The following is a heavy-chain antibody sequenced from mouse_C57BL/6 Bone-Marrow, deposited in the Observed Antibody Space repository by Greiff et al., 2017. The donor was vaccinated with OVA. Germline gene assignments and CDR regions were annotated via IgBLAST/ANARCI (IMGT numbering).Heavy chain of an antibody. CDR3: ARGRLRRGDFDY. CDR2: IYPGDGDT. D-gene: IGHD2-4*01. Sequence: VQLQQSGPELVKPGASVKISCKASGYAFSSSWMNWVKQRPGKGLEWIGRIYPGDGDTNYNGKFKGKATLTADKSSSTAYMQLSSLTSEDSAVYVCARGRLRRGDFDYWGQGTTLTVSA. CDR1: GYAFSSSW. V-gene: IGHV1-82*01. J-gene: IGHJ2*01.